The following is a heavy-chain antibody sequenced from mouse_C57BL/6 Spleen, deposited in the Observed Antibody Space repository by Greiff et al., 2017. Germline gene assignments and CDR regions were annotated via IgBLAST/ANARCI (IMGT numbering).Heavy chain of an antibody. CDR1: GYTFTSYW. CDR3: ARLGIYYGSSSYYFDY. J-gene: IGHJ2*01. CDR2: IPPNSGST. Sequence: VQLQQPGAELVKPGASVKLSCKASGYTFTSYWMHWVKQRPGQGLEWIGMIPPNSGSTNYNEKFKSKATLTVDKSSSTAYMQLSSLTSEDSAVYYCARLGIYYGSSSYYFDYWGQGTTLTVSS. V-gene: IGHV1-64*01. D-gene: IGHD1-1*01.